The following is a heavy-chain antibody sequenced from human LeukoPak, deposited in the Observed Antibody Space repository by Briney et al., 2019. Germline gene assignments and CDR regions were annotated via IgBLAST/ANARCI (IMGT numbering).Heavy chain of an antibody. V-gene: IGHV3-74*01. CDR3: ARVDGCSSTSCYAGYGMDV. CDR2: INSDGSGT. J-gene: IGHJ6*02. D-gene: IGHD2-2*01. Sequence: GGSLRLSCAASGFTFSSYWMHWVRQAPGKGLVWVSRINSDGSGTSYADSVKGRFTISRDNAKNTLYLQMNSLRAEDTAVYYCARVDGCSSTSCYAGYGMDVWGQGTTVTVSS. CDR1: GFTFSSYW.